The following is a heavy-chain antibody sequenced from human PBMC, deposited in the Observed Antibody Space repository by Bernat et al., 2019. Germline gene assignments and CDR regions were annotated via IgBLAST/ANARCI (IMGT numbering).Heavy chain of an antibody. CDR1: GFTFSSYS. V-gene: IGHV3-30*03. Sequence: VQLVESGGGLVQPGGSLRLSCAASGFTFSSYSMHWVRQAPGKGLEWVAVISYDGSNKYYADSVKGRFTISRDNSKNTLYLQMNSLRAEDTAVYYCATEGRAFPPRGEPHFDYWGQGTLVTVSS. J-gene: IGHJ4*02. CDR2: ISYDGSNK. D-gene: IGHD3-10*01. CDR3: ATEGRAFPPRGEPHFDY.